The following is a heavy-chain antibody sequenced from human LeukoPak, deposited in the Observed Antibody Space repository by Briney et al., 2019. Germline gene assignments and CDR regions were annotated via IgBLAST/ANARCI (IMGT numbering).Heavy chain of an antibody. CDR3: AGHRRNLNEDRFREGEPNFDY. CDR2: IYYNGYT. Sequence: PSETLSLTCNVSGDSLSSAYSSWIRQPPGKGLEWIGYIYYNGYTDYNPSLKSRVTISVDTSKNQLSLHMSSVTASDSAIYYCAGHRRNLNEDRFREGEPNFDYWGQGTLVTVSS. D-gene: IGHD1-14*01. V-gene: IGHV4-59*08. J-gene: IGHJ4*02. CDR1: GDSLSSAY.